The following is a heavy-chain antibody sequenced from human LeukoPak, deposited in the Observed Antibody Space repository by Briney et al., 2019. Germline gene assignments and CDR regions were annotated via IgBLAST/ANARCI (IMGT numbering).Heavy chain of an antibody. V-gene: IGHV1-8*01. CDR3: ARGAPYCSGGSCHQSFDY. Sequence: GASVKVSCKASGYTFTSYDINWVRQATGQGLEWMGWMNPNSGNTGYAQKFQGRVTMTRNTSISTAYMELSSLRSEDTAVYYCARGAPYCSGGSCHQSFDYWGQGTLVTVSS. J-gene: IGHJ4*02. D-gene: IGHD2-15*01. CDR2: MNPNSGNT. CDR1: GYTFTSYD.